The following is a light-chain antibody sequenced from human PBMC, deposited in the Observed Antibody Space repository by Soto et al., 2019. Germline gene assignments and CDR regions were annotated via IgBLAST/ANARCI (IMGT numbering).Light chain of an antibody. V-gene: IGKV3-20*01. Sequence: EIVLTQSPGTLSLSPGERATFSCRASQSVGKNYLAWFQKKPGQAPRLLIHGASSRAPGIPDRFSGSGSETDFTLTISRLEPEDFAVYYCQQYASSPLTFGGGTKLEIK. CDR1: QSVGKNY. J-gene: IGKJ4*01. CDR2: GAS. CDR3: QQYASSPLT.